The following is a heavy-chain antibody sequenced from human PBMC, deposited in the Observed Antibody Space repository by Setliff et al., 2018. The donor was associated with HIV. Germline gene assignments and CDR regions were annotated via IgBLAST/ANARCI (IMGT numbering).Heavy chain of an antibody. CDR3: ARALCGGDCYYYYYGMDV. V-gene: IGHV4-30-4*08. Sequence: SETLSLTCAVSGGLFTGYYWSWIRQPPGKGLEWIGYIYYSGSTYYNPSLKSRVTISVDTSKNQFSLKLSSVTAADTAVYYCARALCGGDCYYYYYGMDVWGQGTTVTVSS. D-gene: IGHD2-21*02. CDR1: GGLFTGYY. CDR2: IYYSGST. J-gene: IGHJ6*02.